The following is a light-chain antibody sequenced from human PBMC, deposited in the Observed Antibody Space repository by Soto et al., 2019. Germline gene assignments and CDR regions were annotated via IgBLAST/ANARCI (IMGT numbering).Light chain of an antibody. Sequence: QSVLTQPRSVSGSPGQSVTISCTATGSDVGDSSHVSWYQLHPGKAPKLMIYEVNNRPSGVPDRFSGSKSGSTASLTISGLQAEDEAEYYCCLSPGSLTWLFGGGTKSPS. V-gene: IGLV2-11*01. J-gene: IGLJ3*02. CDR2: EVN. CDR1: GSDVGDSSH. CDR3: CLSPGSLTWL.